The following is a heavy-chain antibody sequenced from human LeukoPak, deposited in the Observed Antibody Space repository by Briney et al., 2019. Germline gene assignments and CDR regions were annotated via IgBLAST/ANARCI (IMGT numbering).Heavy chain of an antibody. CDR1: GYTFTSYY. D-gene: IGHD3-22*01. CDR3: ARAHYASSNIKVPFDV. J-gene: IGHJ6*04. Sequence: ASVKVSCKASGYTFTSYYIHWVRQAPGQGLEWMGIINPSGGSTSYAQKFQGRVTMTRDTSTSTVYMELSSLRSEDTAVYYCARAHYASSNIKVPFDVWGKGTTVTVSS. CDR2: INPSGGST. V-gene: IGHV1-46*01.